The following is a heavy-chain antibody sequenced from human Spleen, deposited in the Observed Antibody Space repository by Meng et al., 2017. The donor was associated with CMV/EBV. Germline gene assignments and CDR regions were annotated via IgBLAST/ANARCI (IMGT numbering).Heavy chain of an antibody. Sequence: GGSLRLSCAASGFTFSSYAMSWVRQAPGKGQEWVSAISGSGGSTYYADSVKGRFTISRDNSKNTLYLQMNSLRAEDTAVYYCVKFWSAGYVWGSYRPFDYWGQGTLVTVSS. J-gene: IGHJ4*02. V-gene: IGHV3-23*01. D-gene: IGHD3-16*02. CDR2: ISGSGGST. CDR3: VKFWSAGYVWGSYRPFDY. CDR1: GFTFSSYA.